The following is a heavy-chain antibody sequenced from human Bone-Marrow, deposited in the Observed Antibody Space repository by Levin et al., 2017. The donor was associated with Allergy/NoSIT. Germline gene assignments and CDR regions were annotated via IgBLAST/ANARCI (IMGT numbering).Heavy chain of an antibody. CDR2: ITSNGRHI. D-gene: IGHD5-18*01. CDR3: ARDPSDTVMINNYFYGLDV. CDR1: GLTFTTYS. V-gene: IGHV3-21*01. Sequence: GGSLRLSCAASGLTFTTYSVHWVRQAPGKGLDWVSSITSNGRHIYSADSVKGRFTISRDNAKNSVYLQMDSLSADDTAVYYCARDPSDTVMINNYFYGLDVWSQGTTVIVSS. J-gene: IGHJ6*02.